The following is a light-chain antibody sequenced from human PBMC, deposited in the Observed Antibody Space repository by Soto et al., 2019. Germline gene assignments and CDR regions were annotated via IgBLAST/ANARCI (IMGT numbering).Light chain of an antibody. Sequence: EIVMTQSPATLSVSPGERVTLSCRASQSVSSHLVWYQQRPGQAPRLLIYGASTRATDIPVRFSGRGSGTEFTLTITSLQSEDVAVYYCQQNYNWPRTFGQGTKVEIK. CDR3: QQNYNWPRT. V-gene: IGKV3-15*01. J-gene: IGKJ1*01. CDR2: GAS. CDR1: QSVSSH.